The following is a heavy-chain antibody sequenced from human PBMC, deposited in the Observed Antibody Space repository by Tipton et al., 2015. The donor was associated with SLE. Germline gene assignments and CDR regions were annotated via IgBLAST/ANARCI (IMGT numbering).Heavy chain of an antibody. V-gene: IGHV1-18*01. CDR3: AITVAGTLFFDY. D-gene: IGHD6-19*01. CDR1: GFTFTSYG. Sequence: LVQSGAEVKKPGASVEVSCKASGFTFTSYGISWVRQAPGQGLEWMGWISAYNGNTDYAQKLQGRVTMTTDTSTSTAYMELRSLRSEDTAVYYCAITVAGTLFFDYWGQGALVTVSS. J-gene: IGHJ4*02. CDR2: ISAYNGNT.